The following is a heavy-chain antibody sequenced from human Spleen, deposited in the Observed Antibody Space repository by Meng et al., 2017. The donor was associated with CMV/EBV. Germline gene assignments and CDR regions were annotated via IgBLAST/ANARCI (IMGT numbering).Heavy chain of an antibody. CDR2: ISTSSTYM. CDR3: AREYSSSWFLDY. Sequence: GGSLRLSCAASGFTFSSYSMNWVRQAPGKGLEWVSSISTSSTYMSYADSVEGRVTISRDNARNSLYLQMNSLRADDTAVYYCAREYSSSWFLDYWGQGTLVTVSS. V-gene: IGHV3-21*01. D-gene: IGHD6-13*01. J-gene: IGHJ4*02. CDR1: GFTFSSYS.